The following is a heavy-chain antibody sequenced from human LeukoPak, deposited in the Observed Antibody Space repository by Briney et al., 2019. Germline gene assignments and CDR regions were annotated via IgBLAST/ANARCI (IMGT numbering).Heavy chain of an antibody. CDR2: INHSGST. D-gene: IGHD1-26*01. CDR3: ARGQGDSPYALDI. V-gene: IGHV4-34*01. J-gene: IGHJ3*02. CDR1: GDSFSGFY. Sequence: PSETLSLTCAVHGDSFSGFYWTWIRQPPGKGLEWIGEINHSGSTSYNSSLKSRLIISLDTSKNQFSLKLSSVTAADTAVYYCARGQGDSPYALDIWGQGTMVTVSS.